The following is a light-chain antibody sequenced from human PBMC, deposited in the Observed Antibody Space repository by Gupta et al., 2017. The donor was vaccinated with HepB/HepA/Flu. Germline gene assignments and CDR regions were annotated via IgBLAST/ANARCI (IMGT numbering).Light chain of an antibody. V-gene: IGKV2-28*01. CDR3: KQAHQDHPLTT. CDR1: QSRRQSNRHSD. Sequence: DIVMTPSPFSLPVCPGEPASISCRSSQSRRQSNRHSDLDWYMKKPRQAPQLLIYLGSNRSDGVTDRTRGSGEGTDFKVKIIRGEAEDVGVYYAKQAHQDHPLTTFGQATKVEIK. J-gene: IGKJ2*01. CDR2: LGS.